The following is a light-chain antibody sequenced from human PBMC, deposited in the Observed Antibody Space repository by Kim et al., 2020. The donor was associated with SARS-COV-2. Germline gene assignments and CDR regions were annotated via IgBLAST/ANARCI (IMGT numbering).Light chain of an antibody. CDR2: EVS. V-gene: IGLV2-14*01. CDR3: SSYIRGSTNYV. J-gene: IGLJ1*01. Sequence: QSITISCTGTSSDVGGYKYVSWYQQHPGKAPKLVIYEVSNRPSGVSNRFSGSKSGNTASLTISRLQAEDEADYYCSSYIRGSTNYVFGTGTKVTVL. CDR1: SSDVGGYKY.